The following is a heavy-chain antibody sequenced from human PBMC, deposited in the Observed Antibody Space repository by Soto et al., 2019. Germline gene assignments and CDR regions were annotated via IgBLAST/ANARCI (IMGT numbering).Heavy chain of an antibody. CDR3: ARRYGYRFDD. J-gene: IGHJ4*02. CDR1: GGSISSYY. CDR2: IYYSGST. V-gene: IGHV4-59*08. Sequence: PSETLSLTCTVSGGSISSYYWSWIRQPPGKGLEWIGYIYYSGSTNYNPSLKSRVTISVDTSKNQFSLKLSSVTAADTAFYDCARRYGYRFDDWGRGTLVPVSS. D-gene: IGHD1-1*01.